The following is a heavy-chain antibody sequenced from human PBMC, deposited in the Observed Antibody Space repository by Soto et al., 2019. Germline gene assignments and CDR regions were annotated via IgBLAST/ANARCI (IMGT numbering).Heavy chain of an antibody. J-gene: IGHJ4*02. CDR2: ISSTTNYI. Sequence: SLRLSCAASGFTFTRYSMNWVRQAPGKGLEWVSSISSTTNYIYYGDSMKGRFTISRDKAKNSLYMEMNSLRAEDTAVYYCARESEDLTSNFDYWGQGPLVTVYS. CDR3: ARESEDLTSNFDY. CDR1: GFTFTRYS. V-gene: IGHV3-21*06.